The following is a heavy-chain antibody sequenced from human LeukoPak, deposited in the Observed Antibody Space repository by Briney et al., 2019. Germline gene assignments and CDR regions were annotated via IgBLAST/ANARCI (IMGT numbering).Heavy chain of an antibody. CDR3: ARQEYCSGGSCYTWFDP. J-gene: IGHJ5*02. Sequence: GESLKISCKGSGYSFTTYWIGWVRQMPGKGLEWMGIICPRDSRTRYSPSFQGQVTISADKSISTAYLQWSSLKASDTAMYYCARQEYCSGGSCYTWFDPWGQGTLVTVSS. CDR1: GYSFTTYW. D-gene: IGHD2-15*01. CDR2: ICPRDSRT. V-gene: IGHV5-51*01.